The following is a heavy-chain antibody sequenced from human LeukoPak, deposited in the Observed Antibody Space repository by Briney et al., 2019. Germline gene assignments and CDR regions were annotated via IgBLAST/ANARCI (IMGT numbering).Heavy chain of an antibody. V-gene: IGHV3-7*01. CDR2: IKQDGSEK. CDR1: GFTFSSYW. Sequence: TGGSLRLSCAASGFTFSSYWMSWVRQAPGKGLEWVANIKQDGSEKYYVDSVKGRFTISRDNAKNSLYLQMNSLRAEDTAVYYCARGGYSGYANLRYWGQGTLVTVSS. D-gene: IGHD5-12*01. CDR3: ARGGYSGYANLRY. J-gene: IGHJ4*02.